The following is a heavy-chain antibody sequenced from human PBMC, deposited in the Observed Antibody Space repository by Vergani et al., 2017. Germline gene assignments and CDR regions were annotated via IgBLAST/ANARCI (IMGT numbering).Heavy chain of an antibody. CDR2: ISYDGSNK. J-gene: IGHJ3*02. V-gene: IGHV3-30-3*01. D-gene: IGHD1-1*01. CDR1: GFTFSSYA. Sequence: QVQLVESGGGVVQPGRSLRLSCAASGFTFSSYAMHWVRQAPGKGLGWVAVISYDGSNKYYADSVKGRFTISRDNSKNTLYLQMNSLRAEDTAVYYCAREGQLADAFDIWGQGTMVTVSS. CDR3: AREGQLADAFDI.